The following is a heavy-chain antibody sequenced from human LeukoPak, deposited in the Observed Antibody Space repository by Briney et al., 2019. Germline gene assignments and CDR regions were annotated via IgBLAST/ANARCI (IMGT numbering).Heavy chain of an antibody. Sequence: PGGSLRLSCAASGFTLSSYSMNWVRQAPGKGLEWVSYISTSSSTTYYADSVTGRFTISRDNAKNSLYLQMNSLRAEDTAVYYCARSSPSYYDSSGLNWFDPWGQGTLVTVSS. CDR2: ISTSSSTT. D-gene: IGHD3-22*01. CDR1: GFTLSSYS. J-gene: IGHJ5*02. V-gene: IGHV3-48*01. CDR3: ARSSPSYYDSSGLNWFDP.